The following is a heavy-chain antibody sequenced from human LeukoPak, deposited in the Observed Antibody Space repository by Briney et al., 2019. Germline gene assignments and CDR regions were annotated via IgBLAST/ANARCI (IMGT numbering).Heavy chain of an antibody. V-gene: IGHV4-59*01. D-gene: IGHD4-17*01. CDR1: GGSISTYY. Sequence: SETLSLTCSVSGGSISTYYWSWIRQPPGKGREWIGYIYYTGTTNYNPPLRSRVTISVDTSRNQFSLRLSSVTAADTAVYYCARGDPQTTVPAGMDVWGDGTTVIVSS. CDR2: IYYTGTT. J-gene: IGHJ6*03. CDR3: ARGDPQTTVPAGMDV.